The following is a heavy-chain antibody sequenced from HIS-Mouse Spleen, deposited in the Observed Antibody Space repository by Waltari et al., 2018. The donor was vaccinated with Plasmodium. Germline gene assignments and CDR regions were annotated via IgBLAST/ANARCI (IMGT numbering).Heavy chain of an antibody. CDR3: ASSWYWYFDL. D-gene: IGHD6-13*01. V-gene: IGHV3-7*01. CDR2: IKQDGSEK. CDR1: GFTFCRYW. J-gene: IGHJ2*01. Sequence: EVQLVESGGGLVQPGGCRRLSCAASGFTFCRYWMSWVRQAPGKGLEWVANIKQDGSEKYYVDSVKGRFTISRDNAKNSLYLQMNSLRAEDTAVYYCASSWYWYFDLWGRGTLVTVSS.